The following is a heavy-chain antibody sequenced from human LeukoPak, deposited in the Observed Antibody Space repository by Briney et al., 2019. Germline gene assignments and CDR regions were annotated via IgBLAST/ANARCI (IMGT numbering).Heavy chain of an antibody. J-gene: IGHJ4*02. CDR2: ISHDGSNK. D-gene: IGHD3-10*01. V-gene: IGHV3-30*03. CDR3: AENYGSGSPHFDY. CDR1: GFTFSSYG. Sequence: PGGSLRLSCAASGFTFSSYGMHWVRQAPGKGLGWVAIISHDGSNKYYADSVKGRFTISRDNSKNTLYLQMNSLRAEDTAVYYCAENYGSGSPHFDYWGQGTLVTVSS.